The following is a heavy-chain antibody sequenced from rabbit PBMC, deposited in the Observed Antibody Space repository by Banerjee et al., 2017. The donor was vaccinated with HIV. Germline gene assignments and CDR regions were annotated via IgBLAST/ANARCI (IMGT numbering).Heavy chain of an antibody. J-gene: IGHJ4*01. V-gene: IGHV1S40*01. CDR3: ARDPDDSGAYALNL. CDR2: IVTGSGST. D-gene: IGHD6-1*01. CDR1: GFSFSSSYY. Sequence: QSVEESGGDLVKPGGTLTLTCTVSGFSFSSSYYMCWVRQAPGKGLEWIGCIVTGSGSTYYASWAKGRFTISKTSSTKVTLEMTSLTAADTATYFCARDPDDSGAYALNLWGQGTLVTVS.